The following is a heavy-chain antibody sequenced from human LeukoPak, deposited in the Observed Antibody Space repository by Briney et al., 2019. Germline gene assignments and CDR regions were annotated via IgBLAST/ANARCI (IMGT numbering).Heavy chain of an antibody. CDR1: GFTFSSYR. CDR3: ARCGYSDGQNAFDI. D-gene: IGHD5-18*01. J-gene: IGHJ3*02. CDR2: INSGGSNT. Sequence: GGSLRLSCAASGFTFSSYRMHWVRQAPGKGLVWVSRINSGGSNTSYADSVKSRFTISRDNAKNTLYLQMNSLRAEDTAVYYCARCGYSDGQNAFDIWGQGTMVTVSS. V-gene: IGHV3-74*01.